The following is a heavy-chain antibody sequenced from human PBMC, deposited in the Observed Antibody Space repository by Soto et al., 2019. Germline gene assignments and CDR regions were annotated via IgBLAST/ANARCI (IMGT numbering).Heavy chain of an antibody. J-gene: IGHJ4*01. CDR1: GVSLTTNGVG. V-gene: IGHV2-5*02. Sequence: QITLKESGPTLMKPTQTLTLTCTLSGVSLTTNGVGVDWIRQPPGKALEWLALIYWDDDILYSPSLKNSLTITKDISKNQVVHTVTNMDSVDTATYYCEHRRGGPSNVWGQGTLVTVSS. CDR3: EHRRGGPSNV. D-gene: IGHD2-8*01. CDR2: IYWDDDI.